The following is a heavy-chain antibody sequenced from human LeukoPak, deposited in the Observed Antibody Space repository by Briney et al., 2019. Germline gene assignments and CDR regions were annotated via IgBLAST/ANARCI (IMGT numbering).Heavy chain of an antibody. V-gene: IGHV4-34*01. J-gene: IGHJ4*02. Sequence: TSETLSLTCAVYGGSFSGYYWSWIRQPPGKGLEWIGEINHSGSTNYNPSLKGRVTISVDTSKNQFSLKLSSVTAADTAVYYCARAADYYDSSGYYPLDYWGQGTLVTVSS. CDR3: ARAADYYDSSGYYPLDY. CDR1: GGSFSGYY. CDR2: INHSGST. D-gene: IGHD3-22*01.